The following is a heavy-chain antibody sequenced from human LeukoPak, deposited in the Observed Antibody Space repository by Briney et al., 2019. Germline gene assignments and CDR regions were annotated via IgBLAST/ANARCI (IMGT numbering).Heavy chain of an antibody. CDR3: AREEWELLRYYYYYMDV. V-gene: IGHV3-7*01. D-gene: IGHD1-26*01. CDR1: GFTVSSNY. J-gene: IGHJ6*03. CDR2: IKQDGSEK. Sequence: PGGSLRLSCAASGFTVSSNYMSWVRQAPGKGLEWVANIKQDGSEKYYVDSVKGRFTISRDNAKNSLYLQMNSLRAEDTAVYYCAREEWELLRYYYYYMDVWGKGTTVTVSS.